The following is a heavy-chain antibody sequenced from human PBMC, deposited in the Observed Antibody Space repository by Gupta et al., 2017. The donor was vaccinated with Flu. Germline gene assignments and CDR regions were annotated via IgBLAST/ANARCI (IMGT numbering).Heavy chain of an antibody. D-gene: IGHD2-2*01. CDR2: IIPSVGSA. CDR1: SSYA. CDR3: ARGDDSSSWYQFDY. Sequence: SSYAISWVRQAPGQGLEWMGSIIPSVGSANYAQKFQGRVVITADKSTTTVFVEFYSLKSEDTAIYYCARGDDSSSWYQFDYWGQGTQIIVSS. V-gene: IGHV1-69*04. J-gene: IGHJ4*02.